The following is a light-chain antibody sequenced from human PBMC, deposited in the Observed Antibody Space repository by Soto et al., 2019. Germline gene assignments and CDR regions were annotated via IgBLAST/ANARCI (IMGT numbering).Light chain of an antibody. J-gene: IGLJ1*01. CDR2: DVS. V-gene: IGLV2-14*01. Sequence: QSVLTQPASVSGSPGQSITISCSGTSSDVGGYNYVSWYQQHPGKAPKLMIYDVSNRPSGVSNRFSGSKSGNTASLTISGLQAEDEADYYCISYTSPEVFGTGTKLTVL. CDR3: ISYTSPEV. CDR1: SSDVGGYNY.